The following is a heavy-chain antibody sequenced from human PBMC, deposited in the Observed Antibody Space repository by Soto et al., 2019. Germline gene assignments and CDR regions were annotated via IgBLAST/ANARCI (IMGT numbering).Heavy chain of an antibody. CDR2: INTAGSTK. CDR1: GFTFSNFE. J-gene: IGHJ6*02. CDR3: ARAECSTPNCLTVYYSYGLDV. Sequence: EVQLVESGGGLVQPGGSLRLSCAASGFTFSNFEMHWVRQAPGKGLEWVSYINTAGSTKYYAESVKGRFTISRDNARNSLFLQMNSLRAEDTAVYYCARAECSTPNCLTVYYSYGLDVWGQGTTVTVSS. D-gene: IGHD2-2*01. V-gene: IGHV3-48*03.